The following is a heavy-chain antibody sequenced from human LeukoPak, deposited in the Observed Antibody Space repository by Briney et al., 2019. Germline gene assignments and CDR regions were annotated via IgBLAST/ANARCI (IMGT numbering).Heavy chain of an antibody. D-gene: IGHD3-22*01. CDR1: GYTFTDYY. V-gene: IGHV1-69-2*01. CDR2: VDPEDGET. J-gene: IGHJ4*02. CDR3: ARGGAMIVVVNEYDY. Sequence: ASVKVSXKVSGYTFTDYYMYWVQQAPGKGLEWMGLVDPEDGETIYAEKFQGRVTITADTSTDTAYMELSSLRSEDTAVYYCARGGAMIVVVNEYDYWGQGTLVTVSS.